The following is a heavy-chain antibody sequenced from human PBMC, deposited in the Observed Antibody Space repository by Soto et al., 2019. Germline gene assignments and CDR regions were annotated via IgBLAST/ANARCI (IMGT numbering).Heavy chain of an antibody. V-gene: IGHV4-34*01. J-gene: IGHJ4*02. CDR3: ARTYGSSWYMTFDY. Sequence: SETLSLTCAVYGESFSVYYWSWIRQPPGKGLEWIGEINHSGSTNYNPSLKSRVTISVDTSKNQFSLKLSSVTAADTAVFYCARTYGSSWYMTFDYWGQGTLVT. CDR1: GESFSVYY. D-gene: IGHD6-13*01. CDR2: INHSGST.